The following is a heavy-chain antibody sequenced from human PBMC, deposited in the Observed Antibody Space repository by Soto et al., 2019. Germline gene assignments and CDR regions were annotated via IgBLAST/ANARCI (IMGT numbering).Heavy chain of an antibody. Sequence: QVQLQESGPGLVKPSQTLSLTCTVSGASISSAGYYWSWIRQRPGKALECIGYIYYSGNTYYNPSLQSRITISVDTSKNQFSLRLNSVTAADPAMYYCAIYWKATVTTFYYYGLDVWGQGTTVTVSS. CDR2: IYYSGNT. CDR1: GASISSAGYY. J-gene: IGHJ6*02. CDR3: AIYWKATVTTFYYYGLDV. V-gene: IGHV4-31*03. D-gene: IGHD4-17*01.